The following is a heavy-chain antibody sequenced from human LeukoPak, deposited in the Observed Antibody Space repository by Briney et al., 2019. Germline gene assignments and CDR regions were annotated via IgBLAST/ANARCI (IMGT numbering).Heavy chain of an antibody. CDR3: AKDTVLAYSSSFDY. D-gene: IGHD6-13*01. CDR2: ISGGGSST. V-gene: IGHV3-23*01. CDR1: GFTFSSYA. J-gene: IGHJ4*02. Sequence: GGSLRLSCAASGFTFSSYAMSWVRQAPGKGLEWVSAISGGGSSTYYADSVKGRFTISRDNSKNTLYLQMNSLRAEDTAVYYCAKDTVLAYSSSFDYWGQGTLVTVSS.